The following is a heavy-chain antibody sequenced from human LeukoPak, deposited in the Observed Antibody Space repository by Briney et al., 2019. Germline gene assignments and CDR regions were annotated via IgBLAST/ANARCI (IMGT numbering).Heavy chain of an antibody. CDR1: GYTFTSYG. Sequence: WASVKVSCKASGYTFTSYGISWVRQAPGQGLEWMGWISAYNGNTNYAQKLQGRVTMTTDTSTSTAYMELRSLRSDDTAVYYCARVAIVVVPAAIRDNYYYYYMDVWGKGTTVTVSS. CDR2: ISAYNGNT. V-gene: IGHV1-18*01. CDR3: ARVAIVVVPAAIRDNYYYYYMDV. D-gene: IGHD2-2*02. J-gene: IGHJ6*03.